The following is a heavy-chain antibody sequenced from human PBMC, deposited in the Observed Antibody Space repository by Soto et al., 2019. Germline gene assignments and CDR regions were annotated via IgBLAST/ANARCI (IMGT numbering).Heavy chain of an antibody. V-gene: IGHV4-4*02. CDR1: SASIISEQR. D-gene: IGHD6-19*01. CDR2: IHHSGST. Sequence: QMQLQESGPGLVKPSETLSLTCAVSSASIISEQRWSWVRQPPGKGLEWIGEIHHSGSTNNNPSLRSRVTMSVDKSKNQFPLNLTSVTAADTAVYYCARSFGWYAIDQWGQGTLVIVSS. CDR3: ARSFGWYAIDQ. J-gene: IGHJ4*02.